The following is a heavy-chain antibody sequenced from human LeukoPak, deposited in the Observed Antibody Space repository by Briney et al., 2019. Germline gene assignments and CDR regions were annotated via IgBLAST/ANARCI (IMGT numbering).Heavy chain of an antibody. CDR1: GCTFSSYW. CDR2: IKQDGSEK. D-gene: IGHD3-22*01. J-gene: IGHJ4*02. V-gene: IGHV3-7*01. CDR3: ARFETYYYESSGYYYFDY. Sequence: GGSLRLSCAASGCTFSSYWMSWVGQAPGKGLEGVANIKQDGSEKYYVDSVKGRFTISRDNAKNSLYLQMNSLRAEDTAVYYCARFETYYYESSGYYYFDYWGQGTLVTVSS.